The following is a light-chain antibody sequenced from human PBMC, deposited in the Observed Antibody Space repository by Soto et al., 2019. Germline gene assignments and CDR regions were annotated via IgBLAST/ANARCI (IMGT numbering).Light chain of an antibody. CDR2: GAS. V-gene: IGKV1-39*01. CDR3: QQSYINPIT. J-gene: IGKJ5*01. Sequence: IRMTQSPSSLSASLGDRVTITCRASQSIRSYLNWYQQKPGKAPKFLIYGASSLQSGVPSRFSGSGSGTDFTLTISGLQPEDFETYYCQQSYINPITFGQGTRLEIK. CDR1: QSIRSY.